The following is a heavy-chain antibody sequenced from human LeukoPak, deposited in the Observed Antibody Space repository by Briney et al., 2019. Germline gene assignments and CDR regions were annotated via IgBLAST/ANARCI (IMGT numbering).Heavy chain of an antibody. J-gene: IGHJ4*02. V-gene: IGHV3-73*01. CDR1: GLTFSGSA. Sequence: PGGSLRLSCAASGLTFSGSAMHWVRQASGKGLEWVGRIRSKANSYATAYAASVKGRFTISRDDSKNTAYLQMNSLKTEDTAVYYCTRHDSDYGDYDPFDYWGQGTLVTVSS. CDR2: IRSKANSYAT. D-gene: IGHD4-17*01. CDR3: TRHDSDYGDYDPFDY.